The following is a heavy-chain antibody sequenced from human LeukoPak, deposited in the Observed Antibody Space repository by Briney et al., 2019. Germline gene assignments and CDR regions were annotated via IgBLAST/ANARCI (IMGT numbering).Heavy chain of an antibody. CDR1: GGSISSGSYY. CDR2: IYTSGST. D-gene: IGHD3-22*01. V-gene: IGHV4-61*02. J-gene: IGHJ6*02. CDR3: ARYYYDSSGYYVYYGMDV. Sequence: SQTLSLTCTVSGGSISSGSYYWGWIRQPAGKGLERIGRIYTSGSTNYNPSPKSRVTISVDTSKNQFSLKLSSVTAADTAVYYCARYYYDSSGYYVYYGMDVWGQGTTVTVSS.